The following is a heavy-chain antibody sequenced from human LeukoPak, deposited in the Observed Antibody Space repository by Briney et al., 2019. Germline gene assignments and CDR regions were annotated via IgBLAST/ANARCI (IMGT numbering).Heavy chain of an antibody. CDR3: AREITMVRGGKCSFDY. J-gene: IGHJ4*02. CDR2: IYYSGST. V-gene: IGHV4-59*01. Sequence: KPSETLSLTCTAPGASISGYYWSWIRQPPGKGLEWIGYIYYSGSTNYNPSLKSRVTISVDTSKNQFSLKLSSVTAADTAVYYCAREITMVRGGKCSFDYWGQGTLVTVSS. CDR1: GASISGYY. D-gene: IGHD3-10*01.